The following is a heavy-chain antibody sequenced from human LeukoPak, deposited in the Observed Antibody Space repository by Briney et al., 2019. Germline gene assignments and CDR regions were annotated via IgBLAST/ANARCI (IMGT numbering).Heavy chain of an antibody. CDR2: IIHSGST. CDR3: ARGHGYYGCGMDV. J-gene: IGHJ6*04. V-gene: IGHV4-34*01. CDR1: VGSFSGYY. Sequence: SETLSLTCADYVGSFSGYYWRWIRQTPGKGLEWIGDIIHSGSTKYNPSLKSRVNISVDATKNQFSRKLSSVTAADTAVYYCARGHGYYGCGMDVRGKGTTVTVSS.